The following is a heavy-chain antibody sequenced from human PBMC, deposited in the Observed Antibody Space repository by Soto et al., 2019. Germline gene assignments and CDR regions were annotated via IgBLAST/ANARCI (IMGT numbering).Heavy chain of an antibody. Sequence: GGSLRLSCAASGFTFSSYAMSWVRQAPGKGLEWVSAISGGGGGSTFYADSVKGRFTISKDNSKSTLFLQMNNLRAEDTAVYYCAKESRILGPSQFDIWGQGTPVTVSS. V-gene: IGHV3-23*01. CDR3: AKESRILGPSQFDI. CDR1: GFTFSSYA. J-gene: IGHJ4*02. CDR2: ISGGGGGST. D-gene: IGHD1-26*01.